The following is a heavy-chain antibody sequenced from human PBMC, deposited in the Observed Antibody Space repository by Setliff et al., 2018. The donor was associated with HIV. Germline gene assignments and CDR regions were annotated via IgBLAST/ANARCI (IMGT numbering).Heavy chain of an antibody. CDR2: ISTSGADT. CDR1: GFTFSSYA. D-gene: IGHD3-10*01. J-gene: IGHJ6*03. CDR3: AKDFNQRLVRGVIITKLYYYYYRDV. Sequence: GGSLRLSCAASGFTFSSYAMSWVRQAPGKGLEWVSTISTSGADTYDAHSMKGRFTISRDNSKNTLYLQMNSLRAEDTAVYYCAKDFNQRLVRGVIITKLYYYYYRDVWGKGTTVTVS. V-gene: IGHV3-23*01.